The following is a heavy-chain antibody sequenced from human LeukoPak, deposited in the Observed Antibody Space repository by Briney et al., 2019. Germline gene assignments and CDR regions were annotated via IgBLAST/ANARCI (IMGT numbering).Heavy chain of an antibody. D-gene: IGHD2-21*01. V-gene: IGHV3-74*01. J-gene: IGHJ3*02. CDR2: INSDGTST. CDR1: GFXFSSYW. Sequence: PGGSLRLSCAASGFXFSSYWIHWVRQAPGKGLMWVSRINSDGTSTSYADSVKGRFTISRDNAKNTLYLQMNSLRAEDTAVYYCARGTGCGVFDIWGQGTMVTVSS. CDR3: ARGTGCGVFDI.